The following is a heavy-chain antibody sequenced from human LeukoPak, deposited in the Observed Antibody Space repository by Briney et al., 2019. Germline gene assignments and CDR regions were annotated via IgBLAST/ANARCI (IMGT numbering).Heavy chain of an antibody. J-gene: IGHJ4*02. CDR2: INPKSGGT. CDR1: GYTFIDYY. D-gene: IGHD3-16*01. V-gene: IGHV1-2*02. CDR3: GRDRITEEGGHFDY. Sequence: ASVKVSCKASGYTFIDYYIHWVRQAPGQGLEWMGWINPKSGGTNYAQKFQGRVTMTRDTSINSVSMELSRLRSDDTAVYYCGRDRITEEGGHFDYWGQGTLVTVSS.